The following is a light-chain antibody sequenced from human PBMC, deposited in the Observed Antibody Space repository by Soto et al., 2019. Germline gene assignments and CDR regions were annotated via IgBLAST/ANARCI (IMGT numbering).Light chain of an antibody. V-gene: IGKV3D-20*02. Sequence: EIVLTQSPGTLSLSPGERATLSCRASQSVSSSYLAWYQQKPGQAPRFLIYGTSSRATGIPDRFSGSGSGTDFSLTISRLEPEDFAVYYCQQRSNWPYTFGQGTKLEIK. CDR1: QSVSSSY. CDR2: GTS. CDR3: QQRSNWPYT. J-gene: IGKJ2*01.